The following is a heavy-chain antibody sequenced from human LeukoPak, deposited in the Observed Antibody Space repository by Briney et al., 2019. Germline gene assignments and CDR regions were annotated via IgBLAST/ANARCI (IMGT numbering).Heavy chain of an antibody. J-gene: IGHJ5*02. CDR2: ISYDGKEK. CDR1: GFTFTNYA. V-gene: IGHV3-30*04. CDR3: ARGDRGTAAGNNWFNP. D-gene: IGHD6-13*01. Sequence: GGSLRLSCAASGFTFTNYAMHWVRQAPGKGLEWVAVISYDGKEKYHADSVKGRFTISRDNSKNTLYLQMNSLRVEDTAVYYCARGDRGTAAGNNWFNPWGQGTLVTVSS.